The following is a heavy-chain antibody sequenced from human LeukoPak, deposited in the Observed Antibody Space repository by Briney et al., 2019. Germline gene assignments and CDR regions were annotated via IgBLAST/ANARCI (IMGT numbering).Heavy chain of an antibody. CDR2: INHSGST. J-gene: IGHJ1*01. Sequence: KSSETLSLICAVYGGSFSGYYWSWIRQPPGKGLEWIGEINHSGSTNYNPSLKSRVTISVDTSKNQFSLKLSSVTAADTAVYYCAVGNSSWYRLRVLPVKYWGQGTLVTVSS. D-gene: IGHD6-13*01. CDR3: AVGNSSWYRLRVLPVKY. CDR1: GGSFSGYY. V-gene: IGHV4-34*01.